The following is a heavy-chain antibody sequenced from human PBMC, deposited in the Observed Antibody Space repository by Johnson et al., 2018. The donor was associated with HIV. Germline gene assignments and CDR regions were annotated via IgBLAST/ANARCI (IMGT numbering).Heavy chain of an antibody. Sequence: QVQLVESGGGLVQPGRSLRLSCAASGFTFSSYAMHWVRQAPGKGLEWVAVISYDGSNKYYADSVKGRFTISRDNSKNTLYLQMNSLRAEDTAVYYCAKEERHAFDIWGQGTMVTVSS. CDR1: GFTFSSYA. CDR2: ISYDGSNK. V-gene: IGHV3-30*04. J-gene: IGHJ3*02. CDR3: AKEERHAFDI.